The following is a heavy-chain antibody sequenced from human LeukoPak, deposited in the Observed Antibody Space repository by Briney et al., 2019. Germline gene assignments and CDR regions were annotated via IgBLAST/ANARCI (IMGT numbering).Heavy chain of an antibody. CDR1: GDSISNYY. CDR2: IYSSGST. Sequence: PSETLSLTCTVSGDSISNYYWSWIRQPAGKGLEWIGRIYSSGSTNYNPSLKSRVTISVDTSKNQFSLKLSSVTAADTAVYYCARVAAAGIVDYWGQGTLVTVSS. D-gene: IGHD6-13*01. J-gene: IGHJ4*02. V-gene: IGHV4-4*07. CDR3: ARVAAAGIVDY.